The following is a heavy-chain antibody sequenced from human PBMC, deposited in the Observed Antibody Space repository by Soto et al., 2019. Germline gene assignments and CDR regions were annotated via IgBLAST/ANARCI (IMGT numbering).Heavy chain of an antibody. CDR1: GFSLSTNGVA. CDR3: ASRPVEDLLGNHFVP. CDR2: IYWDDDK. J-gene: IGHJ5*02. V-gene: IGHV2-5*02. D-gene: IGHD2-15*01. Sequence: QITLKESGPPLVKPTQTLTLTCAFSGFSLSTNGVAVGWIPQPPGKALEWLALIYWDDDKRYNPSLKSRLAITKDTSKYQVVFTRTNMDPVDTGTYYCASRPVEDLLGNHFVPWGQGILVSVSS.